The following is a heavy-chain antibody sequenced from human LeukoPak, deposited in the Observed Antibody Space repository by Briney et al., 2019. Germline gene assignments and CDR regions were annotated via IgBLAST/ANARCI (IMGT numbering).Heavy chain of an antibody. Sequence: SETLSLTCAVYGGSFSGYYWSWIRQPPGKGLEWIGEINHSGSTNYNPSLKSRVTISVDTFKNQFSLKLSSVTAADTAVYYCARHASRVRGISSWFDHWGQGTLVTVSS. J-gene: IGHJ5*02. V-gene: IGHV4-34*01. D-gene: IGHD3-10*01. CDR2: INHSGST. CDR1: GGSFSGYY. CDR3: ARHASRVRGISSWFDH.